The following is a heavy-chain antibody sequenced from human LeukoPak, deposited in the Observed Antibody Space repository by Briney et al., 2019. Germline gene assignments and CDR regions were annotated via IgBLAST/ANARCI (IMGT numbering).Heavy chain of an antibody. V-gene: IGHV1-69*05. CDR2: IIPIFGRA. CDR3: ALGETIGYFVDY. J-gene: IGHJ4*02. CDR1: GGTFSSYA. Sequence: SVRVSCKASGGTFSSYAISWVRQAPGQGLEWMGGIIPIFGRANYAQKFQGRVTITTDESSSTAYMELSSLRSEDTAVYYCALGETIGYFVDYWGQGTLVTVSS. D-gene: IGHD3-10*01.